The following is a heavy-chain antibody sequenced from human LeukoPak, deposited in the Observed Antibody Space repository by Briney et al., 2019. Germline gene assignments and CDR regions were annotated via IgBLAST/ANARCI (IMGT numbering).Heavy chain of an antibody. CDR3: ARDFNGYNKYYSYYYYLDV. CDR2: LHHDGST. J-gene: IGHJ6*03. V-gene: IGHV4-38-2*02. D-gene: IGHD5-24*01. Sequence: SETLSLTCTVSGYSISSGYYWGWIRQPPGKGLEWIGSLHHDGSTYYNPSPKSRVSISVDTSKNQFSLRLSSVTAADTAVYYCARDFNGYNKYYSYYYYLDVWGKGTTVTVSS. CDR1: GYSISSGYY.